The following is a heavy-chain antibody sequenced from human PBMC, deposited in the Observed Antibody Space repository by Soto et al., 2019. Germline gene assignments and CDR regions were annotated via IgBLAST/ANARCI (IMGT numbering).Heavy chain of an antibody. CDR1: GGSFSSYA. J-gene: IGHJ4*02. CDR2: IIPIFGAA. V-gene: IGHV1-69*01. D-gene: IGHD1-26*01. Sequence: QVQLVQSGAEVKKPGSSVKVSCTASGGSFSSYAISWVRQAPGQGLEWMGGIIPIFGAANYAQKFQGRVTITADESTSTAYMELSSLRSEDTAVYFCARAKVGGTLKYYFDYWGQGTLVTVSS. CDR3: ARAKVGGTLKYYFDY.